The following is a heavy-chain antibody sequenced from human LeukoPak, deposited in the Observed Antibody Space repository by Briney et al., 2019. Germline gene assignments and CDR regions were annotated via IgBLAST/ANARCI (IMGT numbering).Heavy chain of an antibody. CDR3: ARGKSGYTFGPLDS. Sequence: GGSLRLSCAASGFTFSSYGMHWVRQAPGKGLEWVAVISYDGSNKYYADSVKGRFTISRDNSKNTLYLQMNSLRAEDTAVYFCARGKSGYTFGPLDSWGQGNLVTVSS. CDR2: ISYDGSNK. D-gene: IGHD5-18*01. V-gene: IGHV3-30*03. J-gene: IGHJ4*02. CDR1: GFTFSSYG.